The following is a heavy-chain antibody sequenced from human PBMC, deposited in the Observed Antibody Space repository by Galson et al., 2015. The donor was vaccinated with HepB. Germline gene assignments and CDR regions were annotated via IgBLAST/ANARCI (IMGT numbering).Heavy chain of an antibody. CDR1: GGSISSYY. V-gene: IGHV4-4*07. J-gene: IGHJ4*02. CDR3: ARGASRYSSSWYVDY. Sequence: ETLSLTCTVSGGSISSYYWSWIRQPAGKGLEWIGRIYTSGSTNYNPSLKSRVTMSVDTSKNQFSLKLSSVTAADTAVYYCARGASRYSSSWYVDYWGQGTLVTVSS. CDR2: IYTSGST. D-gene: IGHD6-13*01.